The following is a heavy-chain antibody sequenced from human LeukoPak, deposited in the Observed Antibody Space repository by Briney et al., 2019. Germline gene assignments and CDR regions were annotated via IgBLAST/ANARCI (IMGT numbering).Heavy chain of an antibody. CDR1: GFTFNNYA. CDR3: AKDKHGYDKPIDY. CDR2: ISGSGSST. J-gene: IGHJ4*02. Sequence: GGSLRLSCAASGFTFNNYAMTWVRQAPGKGLERVSTISGSGSSTYYADSVKGRFTISRDNSKNTLYLQMNSLRAEDTAVYFCAKDKHGYDKPIDYWGQGTLVTVSS. D-gene: IGHD5-12*01. V-gene: IGHV3-23*01.